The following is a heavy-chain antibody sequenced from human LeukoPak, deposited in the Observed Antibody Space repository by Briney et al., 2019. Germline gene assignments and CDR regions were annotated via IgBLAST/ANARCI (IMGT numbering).Heavy chain of an antibody. CDR3: AKVEYYYDSSPTDY. CDR1: GFTFSSYA. J-gene: IGHJ4*02. CDR2: ISGSGGST. Sequence: GGSLRLSCAASGFTFSSYAMSWVRQAPGKGLEWVSAISGSGGSTYYADSVKGRFTISRDYSKNTLYLQMNSLRAEDTAVYYCAKVEYYYDSSPTDYWGQGTLVTVSS. D-gene: IGHD3-22*01. V-gene: IGHV3-23*01.